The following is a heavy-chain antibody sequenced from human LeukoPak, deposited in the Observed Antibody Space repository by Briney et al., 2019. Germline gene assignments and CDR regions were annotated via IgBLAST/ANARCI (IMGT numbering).Heavy chain of an antibody. D-gene: IGHD3-22*01. CDR1: GGSISSSSYY. V-gene: IGHV4-39*07. CDR3: ARGPYYDSSGYPKGNLGY. CDR2: IYYSGST. Sequence: SETLSLTCTVSGGSISSSSYYWGWIRQPPGKGLEWIGSIYYSGSTYYNPSLKSRVTISVDTSKNQFSLKLSSVTAADTAVYYCARGPYYDSSGYPKGNLGYWGQGTLVTVSS. J-gene: IGHJ4*02.